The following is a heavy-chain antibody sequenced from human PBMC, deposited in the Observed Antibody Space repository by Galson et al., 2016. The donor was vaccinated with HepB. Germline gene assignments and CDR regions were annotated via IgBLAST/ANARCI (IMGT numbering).Heavy chain of an antibody. CDR2: MPFDGRKQ. CDR1: GSTFSGFD. D-gene: IGHD6-13*01. J-gene: IGHJ4*02. V-gene: IGHV3-30*03. CDR3: ARDYSYSTTWPFFDK. Sequence: SLRLSCAVSGSTFSGFDMHWVRQAPGKGPEWVARMPFDGRKQDYTSSVKGRFTISRENSGNTLYLQMHNLRAEDTAVYFCARDYSYSTTWPFFDKSGQGTLVTVSS.